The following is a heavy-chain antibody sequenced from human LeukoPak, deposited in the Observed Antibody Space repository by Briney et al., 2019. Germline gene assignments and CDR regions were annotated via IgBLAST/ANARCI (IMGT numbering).Heavy chain of an antibody. CDR2: IILIFGTA. J-gene: IGHJ6*04. D-gene: IGHD3-10*01. CDR1: GGTFTSCA. Sequence: ASVKVSCKASGGTFTSCAISWVRQAPGQGLEWMGGIILIFGTANYAQKFQGRVTITADESTSTAYMELSSLRSEDTAVYYCAENYYYGSGSYYKGNYYYYGMDVWGKGTKVTVSS. CDR3: AENYYYGSGSYYKGNYYYYGMDV. V-gene: IGHV1-69*13.